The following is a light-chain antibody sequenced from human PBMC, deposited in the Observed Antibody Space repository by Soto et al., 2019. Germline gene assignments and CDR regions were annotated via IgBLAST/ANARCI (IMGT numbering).Light chain of an antibody. V-gene: IGLV1-44*01. CDR3: AAWDASLPGWV. J-gene: IGLJ3*02. CDR1: TSNIGSHT. CDR2: SNN. Sequence: QSVLTQPPSASGPPGQRVTISCSGSTSNIGSHTVNWYQQLPGAAPILLIYSNNQRPSGVPDRFSGSKSGTSASLAISGPQSEDEADYYCAAWDASLPGWVFGGGTKLTVL.